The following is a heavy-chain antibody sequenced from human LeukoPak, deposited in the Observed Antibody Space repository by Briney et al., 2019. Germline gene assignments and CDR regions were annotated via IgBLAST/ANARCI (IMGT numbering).Heavy chain of an antibody. J-gene: IGHJ4*02. CDR3: AKPLVSGY. V-gene: IGHV3-30*18. CDR2: ISYYGSNK. CDR1: GFTFSSYG. Sequence: GRSLRLSCAASGFTFSSYGMHWVRQAPGKGLEWVAVISYYGSNKYYADSVKGRFTISRDNSKNTLYLQMNSLRAEDTAVYYCAKPLVSGYWGQGTLVTVPS. D-gene: IGHD2-21*01.